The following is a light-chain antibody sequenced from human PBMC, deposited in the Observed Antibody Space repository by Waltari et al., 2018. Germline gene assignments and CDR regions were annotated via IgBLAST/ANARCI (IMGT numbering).Light chain of an antibody. V-gene: IGKV3-20*01. CDR2: GAS. CDR3: QQFGSPLT. Sequence: EVVLTQSPGTVSLSPGERATLSCRASQSVSNNYLAWYQQKPGQAPRLLIFGASSRASGIPERFSGSGSETDFTLTIRRLEPEDVGVYYCQQFGSPLTFGGGTKVDIK. J-gene: IGKJ4*01. CDR1: QSVSNNY.